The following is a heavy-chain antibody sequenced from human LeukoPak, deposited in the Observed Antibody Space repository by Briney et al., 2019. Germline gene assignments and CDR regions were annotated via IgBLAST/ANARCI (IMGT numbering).Heavy chain of an antibody. CDR1: GGSFSGYY. Sequence: ETLSLTCAVYGGSFSGYYWSWIRQPPGKGLEWIGDINHSGSTNYNPSLTSGVTISVDTSKNQFSLKLSSVTAADTAVYYCARRQLVVGGVDYWGQGTLVTVSS. CDR3: ARRQLVVGGVDY. V-gene: IGHV4-34*01. CDR2: INHSGST. J-gene: IGHJ4*02. D-gene: IGHD6-6*01.